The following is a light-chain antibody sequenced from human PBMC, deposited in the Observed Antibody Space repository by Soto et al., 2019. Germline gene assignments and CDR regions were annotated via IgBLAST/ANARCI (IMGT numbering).Light chain of an antibody. CDR2: EVR. J-gene: IGLJ2*01. CDR1: MRDVGAYNL. V-gene: IGLV2-14*01. Sequence: QSVLTQPASVSGSAGQSITISCSGTMRDVGAYNLVSWYQQHPGTAPKLIIYEVRNRPSGISSRFSGSRSGNTASLTISGLQVEDEAHYHCSSYTTSSTVIFGGGTKLTVL. CDR3: SSYTTSSTVI.